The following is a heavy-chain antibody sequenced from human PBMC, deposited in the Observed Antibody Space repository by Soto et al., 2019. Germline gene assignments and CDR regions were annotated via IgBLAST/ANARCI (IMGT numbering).Heavy chain of an antibody. CDR1: GFIFSSYA. J-gene: IGHJ4*02. V-gene: IGHV3-30-3*01. D-gene: IGHD5-18*01. CDR2: ISYDGSNK. CDR3: ARDVDTVFDY. Sequence: QVQLVESGGGVVQPGRSLRLSCAASGFIFSSYAMHWVRQAPGKGLEWVAVISYDGSNKYYADSVKGRFTISRDNSKNTLYLQMNSLRAEDTAVYYCARDVDTVFDYWGQGTLVTVSS.